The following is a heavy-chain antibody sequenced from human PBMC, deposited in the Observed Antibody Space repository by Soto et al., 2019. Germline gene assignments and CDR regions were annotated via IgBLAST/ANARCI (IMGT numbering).Heavy chain of an antibody. V-gene: IGHV3-11*06. Sequence: QVQLVESGGGLVKPGGSLRLSCAASGFTFSDYYMSWIRQAPGQGLEWVSYISSSSSYTNYADSVKGRFTISRDNAKNSLYLQMNSLRAEDTAVYYCARDDDGYSPFDYWGQGTLVTVSS. CDR2: ISSSSSYT. CDR1: GFTFSDYY. D-gene: IGHD5-18*01. J-gene: IGHJ4*02. CDR3: ARDDDGYSPFDY.